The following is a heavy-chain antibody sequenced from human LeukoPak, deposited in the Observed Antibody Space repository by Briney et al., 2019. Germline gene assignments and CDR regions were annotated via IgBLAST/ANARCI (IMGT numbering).Heavy chain of an antibody. Sequence: PAGSLRLSCAASAFTFSSYGRERLRQAPGKELEWWVVIWYDRSNKYCADSVKGRFTISRDNSKNRLYLQMISLRAEDTAVYYCAKGGYDSSGYSFDPWGQGTLVTVSS. CDR1: AFTFSSYG. J-gene: IGHJ5*02. V-gene: IGHV3-33*06. CDR2: IWYDRSNK. D-gene: IGHD3-22*01. CDR3: AKGGYDSSGYSFDP.